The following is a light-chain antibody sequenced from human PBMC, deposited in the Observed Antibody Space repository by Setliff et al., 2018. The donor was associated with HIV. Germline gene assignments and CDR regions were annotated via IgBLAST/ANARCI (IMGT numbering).Light chain of an antibody. Sequence: QSALAQPRSVSGSPGQSVTVSCTGTSSDVGGYNSVSWYQQYPGKAPKLMIYDVNKRPSGVPDRFSGSKSGSTASLTISRLQGEDEADYYCCSYAGSSYVFGTGTEVTVL. CDR2: DVN. J-gene: IGLJ1*01. CDR3: CSYAGSSYV. CDR1: SSDVGGYNS. V-gene: IGLV2-11*01.